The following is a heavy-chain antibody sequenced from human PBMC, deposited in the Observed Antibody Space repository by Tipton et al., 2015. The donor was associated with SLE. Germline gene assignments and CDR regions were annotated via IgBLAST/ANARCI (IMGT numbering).Heavy chain of an antibody. V-gene: IGHV1-8*02. J-gene: IGHJ6*03. CDR1: GYTFTSYD. Sequence: QLVQSGAEVKKPGASVKVSCKASGYTFTSYDINWVRQATGQGLEWMGWMNPNSGNTGYAQKFQGRVTMTRNTPVSTAYMELSSLRSEDTAVYYCARGARIQQWLDYYMDVWGKGTTVTVSS. D-gene: IGHD6-19*01. CDR2: MNPNSGNT. CDR3: ARGARIQQWLDYYMDV.